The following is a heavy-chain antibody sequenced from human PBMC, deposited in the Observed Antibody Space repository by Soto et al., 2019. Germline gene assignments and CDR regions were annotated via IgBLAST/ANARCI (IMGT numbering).Heavy chain of an antibody. V-gene: IGHV1-69*02. D-gene: IGHD2-15*01. CDR3: ARTYCSGGSCSGQTSYYYGMDV. J-gene: IGHJ6*02. CDR2: IIPILGIA. Sequence: QVQLVQSGAEVKKPGSSVKVSCKASGGTFSSYTISWVRQAPGQGLEWMGRIIPILGIANYAQKFQGRVTITADKSTSTAYMELSSRRSEDTAVYYCARTYCSGGSCSGQTSYYYGMDVWGQGTTVTVSS. CDR1: GGTFSSYT.